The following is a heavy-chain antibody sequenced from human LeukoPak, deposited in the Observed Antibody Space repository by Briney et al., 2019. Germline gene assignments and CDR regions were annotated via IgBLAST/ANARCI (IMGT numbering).Heavy chain of an antibody. V-gene: IGHV3-23*01. J-gene: IGHJ4*02. D-gene: IGHD4-17*01. CDR3: AKDRGAYGGNYFDY. Sequence: PGGSLRLSCAASGFTFSSYAMSWVRQAPGKGLEWVPAISGSGGSTYYADSVKGRFTISRDNSKNTLYLQMNSLRAEDTAVYYCAKDRGAYGGNYFDYWGQGTLVTVSS. CDR2: ISGSGGST. CDR1: GFTFSSYA.